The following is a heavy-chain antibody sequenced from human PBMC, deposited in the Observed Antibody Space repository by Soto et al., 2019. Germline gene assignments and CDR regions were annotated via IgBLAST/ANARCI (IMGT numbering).Heavy chain of an antibody. D-gene: IGHD5-12*01. CDR3: ARGNHRWLQLWYFDL. Sequence: QVQLVQSGAEVKKPGSSVTVSCKASGGTFSSYTISWVRQAPGQGLEWMGGIIPIFGTVNYAQKFQGRVTITADESXXTAYMELSSLRSEDTAVYYCARGNHRWLQLWYFDLWGRGTLVTVSS. J-gene: IGHJ2*01. CDR2: IIPIFGTV. V-gene: IGHV1-69*12. CDR1: GGTFSSYT.